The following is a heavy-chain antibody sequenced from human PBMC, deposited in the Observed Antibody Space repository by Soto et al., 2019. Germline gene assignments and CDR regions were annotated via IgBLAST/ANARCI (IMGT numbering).Heavy chain of an antibody. CDR3: AREGRTDDSSGRSLDY. CDR1: GGSISSYY. V-gene: IGHV4-4*07. CDR2: IYTSGST. Sequence: PSETLALACTVSGGSISSYYWSWIRQPPGKGLEWIGRIYTSGSTNYNPSLKSRGTMSVDTSKNQFSLKLSYVTAEDTAVYYCAREGRTDDSSGRSLDYWGQGPMVTVSS. J-gene: IGHJ4*02. D-gene: IGHD3-22*01.